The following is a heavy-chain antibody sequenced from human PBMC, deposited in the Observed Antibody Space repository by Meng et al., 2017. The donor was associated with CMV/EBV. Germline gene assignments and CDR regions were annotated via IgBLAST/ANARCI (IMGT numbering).Heavy chain of an antibody. Sequence: SVQVSCQASGGTFSNFAISWVRQAPGQGLEWMGGIIPILTITNYAQKFQGRVTITADRSTSTAYMELNSLTSDDTAVYYCARRYVAPAAMNDYSGMDVWGQGTTVTVSS. CDR2: IIPILTIT. CDR3: ARRYVAPAAMNDYSGMDV. D-gene: IGHD2-2*01. CDR1: GGTFSNFA. V-gene: IGHV1-69*10. J-gene: IGHJ6*02.